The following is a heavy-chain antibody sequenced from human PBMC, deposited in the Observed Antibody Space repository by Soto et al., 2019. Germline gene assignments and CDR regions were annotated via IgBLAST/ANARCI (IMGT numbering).Heavy chain of an antibody. CDR3: AKQYFQH. V-gene: IGHV3-30*18. CDR2: ISHDGSNK. Sequence: QVQLVESGGGVVQPGRSLRLSCAASGFTFSSYGMHWVRQAPGKGLEWVAVISHDGSNKYYADSVKGRFTISRDNSKNTVYLQMNSLRAEDTDVYHCAKQYFQHWGQGTLVTVST. J-gene: IGHJ1*01. CDR1: GFTFSSYG.